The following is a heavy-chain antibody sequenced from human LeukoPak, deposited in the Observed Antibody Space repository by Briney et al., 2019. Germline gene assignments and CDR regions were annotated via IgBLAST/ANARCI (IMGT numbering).Heavy chain of an antibody. CDR2: ISWNSGTI. CDR1: GLTFDDYA. D-gene: IGHD1-26*01. V-gene: IGHV3-9*01. Sequence: PGRSLRLSCAASGLTFDDYAMHWVRQAPGKGLEWVSGISWNSGTIAYADSVKGRFTISRDNAKNSLYLQMNSLRVEDTALYYCAKGSLRVAANLVGAFDIWGQGTMVTVSS. CDR3: AKGSLRVAANLVGAFDI. J-gene: IGHJ3*02.